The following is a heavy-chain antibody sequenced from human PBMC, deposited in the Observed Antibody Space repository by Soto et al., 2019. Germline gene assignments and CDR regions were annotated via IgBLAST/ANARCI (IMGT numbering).Heavy chain of an antibody. CDR1: GFTFSSYA. Sequence: GGSLRLSCAASGFTFSSYAMSWVRQAPGKGLEWVSAISGSGGSTYYADSVKGRFTISRDNYKNTLYLQMSSLRAEDTAVYYCAKDPLPLPVAGTQFFDYWGQGTLVTVSS. J-gene: IGHJ4*02. D-gene: IGHD6-19*01. CDR3: AKDPLPLPVAGTQFFDY. CDR2: ISGSGGST. V-gene: IGHV3-23*01.